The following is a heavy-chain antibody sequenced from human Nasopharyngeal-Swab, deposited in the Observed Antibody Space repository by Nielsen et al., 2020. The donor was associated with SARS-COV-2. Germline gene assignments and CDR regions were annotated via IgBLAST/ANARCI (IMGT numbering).Heavy chain of an antibody. J-gene: IGHJ4*02. D-gene: IGHD4-17*01. V-gene: IGHV3-23*01. CDR3: AKQRLRAMDY. Sequence: GESLKISCVASGFTFSNSAMNWVRQDPGKGLEWVSSISGGGDSTYYADSVKGRFTISRDNSKNTLYLQLNSLTAEDTAVYYCAKQRLRAMDYWGQGTLVTVSS. CDR1: GFTFSNSA. CDR2: ISGGGDST.